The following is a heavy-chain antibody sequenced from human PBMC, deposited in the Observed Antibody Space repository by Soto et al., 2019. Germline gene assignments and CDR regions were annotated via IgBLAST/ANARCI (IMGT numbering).Heavy chain of an antibody. CDR1: GFPFSSYA. J-gene: IGHJ4*02. Sequence: AGGSLRLSCAASGFPFSSYAMSWVRQAPGKGLEWVSAISGSGDSTYYADSVKGRFTISRDNSKNTLYLQMNSLRAEDTAVYYCAKDMDGSGSPYWGQGTLVTVSS. CDR2: ISGSGDST. V-gene: IGHV3-23*01. D-gene: IGHD3-10*01. CDR3: AKDMDGSGSPY.